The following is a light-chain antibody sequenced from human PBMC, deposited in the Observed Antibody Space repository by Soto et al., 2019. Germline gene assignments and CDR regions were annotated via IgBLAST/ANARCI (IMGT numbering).Light chain of an antibody. J-gene: IGLJ1*01. CDR3: QSYGGSLSGYV. CDR1: SSNIGMTS. CDR2: ENY. Sequence: QSVLTQPPSVSAAPGQNVTISCSGSSSNIGMTSVSWYQQLPEAAPKLLIHENYKRPSGIPDRFSGSKSGTSASLAITGLQAEDEANYYCQSYGGSLSGYVFGTGTKVTVL. V-gene: IGLV1-51*02.